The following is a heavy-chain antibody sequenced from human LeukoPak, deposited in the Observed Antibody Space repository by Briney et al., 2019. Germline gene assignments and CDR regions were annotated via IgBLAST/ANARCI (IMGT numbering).Heavy chain of an antibody. J-gene: IGHJ5*02. CDR2: ISGSGGST. CDR3: AKDRPTMVRGVPWFDP. Sequence: GGSLRLSCAASGFTFSSYAMSWVRQAPGKGLEWVSAISGSGGSTYYADSVKGRFTISRDNSKNTLYLQMSSLRAEDTAVYYCAKDRPTMVRGVPWFDPWGQGTLVTVSS. V-gene: IGHV3-23*01. CDR1: GFTFSSYA. D-gene: IGHD3-10*01.